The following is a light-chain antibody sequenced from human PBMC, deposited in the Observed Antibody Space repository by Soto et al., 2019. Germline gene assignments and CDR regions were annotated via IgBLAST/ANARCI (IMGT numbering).Light chain of an antibody. V-gene: IGKV1-5*01. J-gene: IGKJ1*01. Sequence: IQLAQAPCALSASIVDRVTITCRASQSLSGWLAWYQQTPGKAPKLLISDAFRLESGVPSRFRGSGSGTEFSLTISSLQPGDFATYYCQQYNSYPWTFGQGTKVDIK. CDR1: QSLSGW. CDR2: DAF. CDR3: QQYNSYPWT.